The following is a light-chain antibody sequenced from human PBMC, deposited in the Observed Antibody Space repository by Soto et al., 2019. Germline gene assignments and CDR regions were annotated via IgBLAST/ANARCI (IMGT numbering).Light chain of an antibody. CDR2: GAS. J-gene: IGKJ1*01. CDR3: QQYKNWPPCT. Sequence: EVVMTQSPASLSASPGERATLSCRASQSVSSNLAGYQQKPGQAPRLLIYGASTRASGIPTRFSGSGSGTQFTLTISSLQSEDFAVYYCQQYKNWPPCTFGQGTKVDI. V-gene: IGKV3-15*01. CDR1: QSVSSN.